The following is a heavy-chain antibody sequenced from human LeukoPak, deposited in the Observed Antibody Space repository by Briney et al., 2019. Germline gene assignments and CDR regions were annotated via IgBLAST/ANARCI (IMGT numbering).Heavy chain of an antibody. Sequence: GRSLRLSCAASGFTFSSYVMHWVRQAPGKGLEWVAVISYDGSNKYYADSLKGRFTISRDNAKNTLYLQMHSLRGEDTAVYYCVRGGYSSSWEYFDYWGQGTLVTVSS. CDR3: VRGGYSSSWEYFDY. CDR2: ISYDGSNK. D-gene: IGHD6-13*01. V-gene: IGHV3-30-3*01. CDR1: GFTFSSYV. J-gene: IGHJ4*02.